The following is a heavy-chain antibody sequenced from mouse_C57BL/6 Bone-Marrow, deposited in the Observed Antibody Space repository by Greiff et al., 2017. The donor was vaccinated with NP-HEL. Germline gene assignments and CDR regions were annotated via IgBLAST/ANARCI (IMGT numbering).Heavy chain of an antibody. Sequence: QVQLKQPGAELVMPGASVKLSCKASGYTFTSYWMHWVKQRPGQGLEWIGEIDPSDSYTNYNQKFKGKSTLTVDTSSSTAYMQLSSLTSEDSAVYYCARSGYPYYAMDYWGQGTSVTVSS. J-gene: IGHJ4*01. CDR3: ARSGYPYYAMDY. CDR2: IDPSDSYT. V-gene: IGHV1-69*01. CDR1: GYTFTSYW. D-gene: IGHD2-2*01.